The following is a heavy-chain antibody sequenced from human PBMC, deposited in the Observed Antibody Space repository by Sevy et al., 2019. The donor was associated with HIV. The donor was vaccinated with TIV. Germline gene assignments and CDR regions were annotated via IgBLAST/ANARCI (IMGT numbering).Heavy chain of an antibody. J-gene: IGHJ5*02. CDR2: IYHSGST. V-gene: IGHV4-30-2*01. D-gene: IGHD2-15*01. CDR3: ARGGGNPGWFDP. Sequence: SETLSLTCAVSGGSISSGGYSWSWIRQPPGEGLEGIGYIYHSGSTYYNPSLKSRVTISVDTSKNQFSLKLSSVTAADTAVYYCARGGGNPGWFDPWGQGTLVTVSS. CDR1: GGSISSGGYS.